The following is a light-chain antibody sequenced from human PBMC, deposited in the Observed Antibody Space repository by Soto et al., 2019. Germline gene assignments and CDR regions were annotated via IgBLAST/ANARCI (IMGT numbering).Light chain of an antibody. CDR3: RQYKHWPPWK. CDR2: GAS. CDR1: QSVSSN. V-gene: IGKV3-15*01. Sequence: IVMTQSPATLSVSPGQSATLACRASQSVSSNLAWYQQKPGQAPRLLIYGASTRATGIPARFSGSGSGTEFTLTISSLQSQDFAVYYCRQYKHWPPWKCGQGTKVDIK. J-gene: IGKJ1*01.